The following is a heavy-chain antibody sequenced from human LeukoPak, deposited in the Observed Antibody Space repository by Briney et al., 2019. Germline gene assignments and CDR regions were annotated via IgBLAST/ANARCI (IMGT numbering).Heavy chain of an antibody. CDR3: ARLPYSSGSVDY. V-gene: IGHV3-72*01. D-gene: IGHD3-10*01. J-gene: IGHJ4*02. Sequence: GGSLRLSCAASGFTFSDHYMDWVRQAPGKGLEWVGRSTNKANNYITEYAASEKGRFTISRDESKNSLCLQMNSLKTEDTAVYYCARLPYSSGSVDYWGQGTLVTVSS. CDR1: GFTFSDHY. CDR2: STNKANNYIT.